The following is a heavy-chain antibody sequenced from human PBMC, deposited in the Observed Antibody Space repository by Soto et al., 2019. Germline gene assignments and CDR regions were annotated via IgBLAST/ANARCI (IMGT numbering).Heavy chain of an antibody. Sequence: QVQLVESGGGLVKPGGSLRLSCAASGFTFSDYYMTWIRQSPGKGLDWVSYISSSGSTIYNADSVKGRFTISRDNAKNSLYLQMNSLRVEDTAVYYCAREDDSSGYYFDLWGQGTLVTVSS. V-gene: IGHV3-11*01. CDR3: AREDDSSGYYFDL. J-gene: IGHJ4*02. CDR2: ISSSGSTI. D-gene: IGHD3-22*01. CDR1: GFTFSDYY.